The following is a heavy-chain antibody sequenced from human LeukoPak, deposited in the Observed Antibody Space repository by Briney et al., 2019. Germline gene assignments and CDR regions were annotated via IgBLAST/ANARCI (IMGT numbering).Heavy chain of an antibody. Sequence: PSETLSLTCTVSGGSVSYGSYYWSWIRQPPGKGLEWIGYVYYSGSINYNPSLKSRVTISVDTSKNQFSLRLSSVTAADTAVYYCARGNGVNWFDYWGQGTLVTVSS. J-gene: IGHJ5*01. CDR2: VYYSGSI. D-gene: IGHD1-1*01. CDR1: GGSVSYGSYY. V-gene: IGHV4-61*01. CDR3: ARGNGVNWFDY.